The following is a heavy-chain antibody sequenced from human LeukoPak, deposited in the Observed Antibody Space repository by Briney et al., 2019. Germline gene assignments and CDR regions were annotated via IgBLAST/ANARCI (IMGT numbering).Heavy chain of an antibody. D-gene: IGHD1-26*01. J-gene: IGHJ4*02. CDR2: INQDGSVE. Sequence: GSLRLSCAASGFIFSNYWMTWVRQAPGKGLEWVANINQDGSVEQYVDSVKGRFTISRDNARNSLYLQMNSLRGEDTAVYYCAAGNYFDYWGQGILVTVSS. CDR1: GFIFSNYW. CDR3: AAGNYFDY. V-gene: IGHV3-7*03.